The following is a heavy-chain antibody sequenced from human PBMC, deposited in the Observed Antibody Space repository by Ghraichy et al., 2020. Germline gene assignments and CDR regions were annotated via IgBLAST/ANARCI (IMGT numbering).Heavy chain of an antibody. D-gene: IGHD2-2*01. J-gene: IGHJ4*02. CDR2: TYYSGST. Sequence: TLSLTCTVSGGSISTYYWSWIRQPPGKGLEWIGYTYYSGSTNSSPSLKSRVTISVDTSKNQFSLKLTSVTAADTAVYYCAKMGGPAAIDYWGQGTLATVSS. CDR1: GGSISTYY. CDR3: AKMGGPAAIDY. V-gene: IGHV4-59*01.